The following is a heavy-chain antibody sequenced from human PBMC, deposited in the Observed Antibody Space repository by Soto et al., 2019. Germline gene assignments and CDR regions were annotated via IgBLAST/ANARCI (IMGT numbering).Heavy chain of an antibody. CDR3: AGDYGQQLATGGYYYYGMDV. V-gene: IGHV4-31*03. D-gene: IGHD6-13*01. Sequence: QVQLQESGPGLVKPSQTLSLTCTVSGGSISSGGYYWSWIRQHPGKGLEWIGYIYYSGSTYYNPSLKSRVTLSVNTSKNQFSLKLRSVTAADTAVYYCAGDYGQQLATGGYYYYGMDVWGQGTTVTVSS. J-gene: IGHJ6*02. CDR2: IYYSGST. CDR1: GGSISSGGYY.